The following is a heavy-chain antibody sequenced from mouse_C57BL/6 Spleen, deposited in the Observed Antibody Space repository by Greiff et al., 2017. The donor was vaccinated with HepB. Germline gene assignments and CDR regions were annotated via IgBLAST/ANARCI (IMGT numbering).Heavy chain of an antibody. Sequence: QVQLQQSGPELVKPGASVKISCKASGYAFSSSWMNWVKQRPGKGLEWIGRIYPGDGDTNYNGKFKGKATLTADKSSSTAYMQLSSLTSEDSAVYFCARRGFYDYDKGDYFDYWGQ. V-gene: IGHV1-82*01. CDR2: IYPGDGDT. D-gene: IGHD2-4*01. CDR1: GYAFSSSW. J-gene: IGHJ2*01. CDR3: ARRGFYDYDKGDYFDY.